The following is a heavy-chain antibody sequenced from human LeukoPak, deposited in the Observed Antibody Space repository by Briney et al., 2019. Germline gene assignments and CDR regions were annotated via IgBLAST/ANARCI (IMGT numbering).Heavy chain of an antibody. CDR2: IYYSGRT. V-gene: IGHV4-39*01. Sequence: SETLSLTCTVSGGSISSSSYYWGWIRQPPGKELEWIGSIYYSGRTYYNPSLKSRVTISVDTSKNQFSLKLSSVTAADTAVYYCAITTVTTGVEFDYWGQGTLVTVSS. D-gene: IGHD4-17*01. J-gene: IGHJ4*02. CDR3: AITTVTTGVEFDY. CDR1: GGSISSSSYY.